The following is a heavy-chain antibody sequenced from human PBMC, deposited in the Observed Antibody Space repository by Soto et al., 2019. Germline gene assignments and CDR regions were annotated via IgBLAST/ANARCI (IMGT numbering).Heavy chain of an antibody. CDR3: AMSYSSGNTDDY. Sequence: GASVKVSCKASGGTFSSYAIRWVRQAPGQGLEWMGGIIPIFGTANYAQKFQGRVTITADESTSTAYMELSSLRSEDTAVYYCAMSYSSGNTDDYWGQGTLVTVSS. CDR2: IIPIFGTA. D-gene: IGHD3-22*01. J-gene: IGHJ4*02. V-gene: IGHV1-69*13. CDR1: GGTFSSYA.